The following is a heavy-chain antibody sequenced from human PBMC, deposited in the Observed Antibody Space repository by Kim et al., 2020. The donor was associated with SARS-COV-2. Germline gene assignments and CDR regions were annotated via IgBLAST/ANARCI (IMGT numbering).Heavy chain of an antibody. D-gene: IGHD2-2*01. J-gene: IGHJ4*02. V-gene: IGHV6-1*01. Sequence: VSVKSRITINPDTSKNQFSLQLNSVTPEDTAVYYCASQRYCSSTSCPTDYWGQGTLVTVSS. CDR3: ASQRYCSSTSCPTDY.